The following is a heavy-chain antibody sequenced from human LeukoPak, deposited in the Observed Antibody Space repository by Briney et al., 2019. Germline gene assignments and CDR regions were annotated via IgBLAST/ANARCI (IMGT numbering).Heavy chain of an antibody. CDR3: AKLEYSSSSGGFDP. V-gene: IGHV3-23*01. J-gene: IGHJ5*02. CDR1: GSTFSSYA. D-gene: IGHD6-6*01. CDR2: ISGSGGST. Sequence: GGSLRLSCAASGSTFSSYAMSWVRQAPGKGLEWVSAISGSGGSTYYADSVKGRFTISRDNSKNTLYLQMNSLRAEDTAVYYCAKLEYSSSSGGFDPWGQGTLVTVSS.